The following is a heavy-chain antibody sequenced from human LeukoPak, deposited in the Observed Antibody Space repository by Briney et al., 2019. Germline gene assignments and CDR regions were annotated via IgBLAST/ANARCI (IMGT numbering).Heavy chain of an antibody. CDR3: ARARCNGGSCYPG. Sequence: GASVKVSCKASGGTFSSYATSWVRQAPGQGLEWMGRIIPMLGIANYAQKFQGRVTITADKSTSTAYMELSSLRSEDTAVYYCARARCNGGSCYPGWGQGTLVTVSS. CDR2: IIPMLGIA. J-gene: IGHJ4*02. V-gene: IGHV1-69*04. CDR1: GGTFSSYA. D-gene: IGHD2-15*01.